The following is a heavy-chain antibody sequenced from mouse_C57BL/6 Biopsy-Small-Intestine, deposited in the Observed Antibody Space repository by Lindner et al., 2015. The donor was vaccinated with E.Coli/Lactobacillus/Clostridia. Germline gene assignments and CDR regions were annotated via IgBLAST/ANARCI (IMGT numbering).Heavy chain of an antibody. Sequence: SVKVSCKASGYIFTGYFIYWVRQAPGQGLEWMGWINPNSGATKYAQKFQGRVTMTGDTSISTAYMELSRLTSDDTALYLCAREGNYGEGNWFDPWGQGTPVTVST. CDR1: GYIFTGYF. V-gene: IGHV1-84*02. CDR3: AREGNYGEGNWFDP. D-gene: IGHD1-1*01. CDR2: INPNSGAT. J-gene: IGHJ4*01.